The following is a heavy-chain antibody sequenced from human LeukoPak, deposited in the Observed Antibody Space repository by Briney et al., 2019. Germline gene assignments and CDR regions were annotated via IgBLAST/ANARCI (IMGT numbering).Heavy chain of an antibody. D-gene: IGHD4-17*01. Sequence: SETLSLTCTVSGASIRDYYWTWIRQPPGKGLEWIGYIHYTGGTNYNPSLQSRVTISVDTSKNQFSLKLSSVTAADTAVYYCARGTMTTVTYYFDYWGQGTLVTVSS. CDR3: ARGTMTTVTYYFDY. V-gene: IGHV4-59*12. J-gene: IGHJ4*02. CDR1: GASIRDYY. CDR2: IHYTGGT.